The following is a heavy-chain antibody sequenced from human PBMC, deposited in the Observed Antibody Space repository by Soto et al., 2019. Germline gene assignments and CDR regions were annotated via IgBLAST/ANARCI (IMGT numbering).Heavy chain of an antibody. V-gene: IGHV4-38-2*02. Sequence: SETLSLTCAVSGSSMSGFYWGWVRQPPGKGLEWIGSIFHSGNSYYNPSLKSRVILSVDTSKNQFSLNLTAAIAADTAVYYCAREDDGMDVWGQGXPVTVYS. J-gene: IGHJ6*02. CDR2: IFHSGNS. CDR1: GSSMSGFY. CDR3: AREDDGMDV.